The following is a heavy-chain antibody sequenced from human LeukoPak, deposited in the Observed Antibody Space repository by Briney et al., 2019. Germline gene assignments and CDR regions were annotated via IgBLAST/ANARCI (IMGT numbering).Heavy chain of an antibody. CDR3: ASDPHHASRMDV. CDR1: GFTFSSYW. J-gene: IGHJ6*02. D-gene: IGHD1-14*01. Sequence: GGSLRLSCAASGFTFSSYWMSWVRQAPGKGLEWVANIKQDGSEKYYVDSVKGRFTISRDNADNSLYLQMNSLRAEDTAVYYCASDPHHASRMDVWGQGTAVTVSS. CDR2: IKQDGSEK. V-gene: IGHV3-7*01.